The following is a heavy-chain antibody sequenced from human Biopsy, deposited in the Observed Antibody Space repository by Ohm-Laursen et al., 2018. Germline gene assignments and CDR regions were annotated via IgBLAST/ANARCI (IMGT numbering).Heavy chain of an antibody. CDR2: INHSGST. Sequence: SDTLSLTCAVYGGSFSGYYWSWIRQPPGKGLELIGEINHSGSTNYNPSLKSRVTISVDTSKNQFSLKLSSVTAADTAVYYCARGRLRAVARFDYWGQGTLVTVSS. J-gene: IGHJ4*02. CDR3: ARGRLRAVARFDY. CDR1: GGSFSGYY. D-gene: IGHD6-19*01. V-gene: IGHV4-34*01.